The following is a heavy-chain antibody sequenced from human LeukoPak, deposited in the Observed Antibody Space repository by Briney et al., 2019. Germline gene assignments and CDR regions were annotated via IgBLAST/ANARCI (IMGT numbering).Heavy chain of an antibody. J-gene: IGHJ4*02. V-gene: IGHV3-15*01. D-gene: IGHD1-1*01. Sequence: PGGSLRLSCAASGFTFSNAWMSWVRQAPGKGLEWVGRIKSKTDGGTTDYAAPVKGRFTISRDDSKNTLYLQMNSLKTEDTAVYYCTTPTWSVQLERRAIDYWGQGTLVTVSS. CDR2: IKSKTDGGTT. CDR1: GFTFSNAW. CDR3: TTPTWSVQLERRAIDY.